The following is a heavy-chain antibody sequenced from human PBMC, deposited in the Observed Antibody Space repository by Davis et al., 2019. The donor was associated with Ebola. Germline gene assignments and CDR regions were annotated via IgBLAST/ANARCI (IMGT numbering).Heavy chain of an antibody. Sequence: ASVKVSCKASGYTFSDYGISWVRQAPGQGLEWMGWISAYNGKTNYPQKFQGRVIMTTDTSTSTVYMDLRSLRSDDTAVYYWMRDRWERGTSATNDWADPWGQGTLVTVSS. CDR1: GYTFSDYG. CDR3: MRDRWERGTSATNDWADP. V-gene: IGHV1-18*01. CDR2: ISAYNGKT. J-gene: IGHJ5*02. D-gene: IGHD1-26*01.